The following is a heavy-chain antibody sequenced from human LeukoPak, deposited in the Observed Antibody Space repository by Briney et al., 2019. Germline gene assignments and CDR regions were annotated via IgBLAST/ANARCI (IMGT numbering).Heavy chain of an antibody. CDR3: ARDYGSGSQPFDY. V-gene: IGHV4-59*01. CDR2: IYYSGST. J-gene: IGHJ4*02. D-gene: IGHD3-10*01. CDR1: GGSISSYY. Sequence: SETLSLTCTVSGGSISSYYWSWIRQLPGKGLEWIGYIYYSGSTNYNPSLKSRVTISVDTSKNQFSLKLSSVTAADTAVYYCARDYGSGSQPFDYWGQGTLVTVSS.